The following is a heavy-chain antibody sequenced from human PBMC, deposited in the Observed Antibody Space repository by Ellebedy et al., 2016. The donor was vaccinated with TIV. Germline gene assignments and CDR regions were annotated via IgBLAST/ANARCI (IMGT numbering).Heavy chain of an antibody. J-gene: IGHJ4*02. Sequence: GESLKISCAASGFTFRSYVMHWVRQTPGKGLEWGAVISTDGNTKYYADSVKGRFTISRDNSRSKAYLQMDSLRRDDAAVYYCARSLRDANEVWGQGTQVTVS. CDR2: ISTDGNTK. D-gene: IGHD1-1*01. CDR3: ARSLRDANEV. CDR1: GFTFRSYV. V-gene: IGHV3-30*04.